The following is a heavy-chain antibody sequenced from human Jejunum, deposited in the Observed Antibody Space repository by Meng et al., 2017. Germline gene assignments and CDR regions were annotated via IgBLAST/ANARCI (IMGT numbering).Heavy chain of an antibody. J-gene: IGHJ3*02. D-gene: IGHD3-10*01. CDR2: INGDGRTT. V-gene: IGHV3-74*01. Sequence: GQLVRSGAEVKKPGASVKVSCKASGYTFTDYHMHWVRQAPGKGLVWVSHINGDGRTTIYADSVKGRFAISRDNAKNTLYLQMNSLRAEDTAVYYCVRDRGNPDSFDIWGQGTVVTVSS. CDR3: VRDRGNPDSFDI. CDR1: GYTFTDYH.